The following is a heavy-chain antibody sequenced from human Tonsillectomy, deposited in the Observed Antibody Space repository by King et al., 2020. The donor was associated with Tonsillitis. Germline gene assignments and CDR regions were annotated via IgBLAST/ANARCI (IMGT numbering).Heavy chain of an antibody. CDR1: GFTFSSYT. J-gene: IGHJ4*02. CDR2: ISSSSSTI. D-gene: IGHD3-9*01. CDR3: ARDLGSLRYFDSLYAETFDF. V-gene: IGHV3-48*04. Sequence: DVQLVESGGGLVQPGGSLRLSCAASGFTFSSYTMNWVRQAPGKGLEWVSYISSSSSTIYYADSVKGRFTISRDNAKNSLYLQMNSLRAEDTAVYYCARDLGSLRYFDSLYAETFDFWGQGTLVTVSS.